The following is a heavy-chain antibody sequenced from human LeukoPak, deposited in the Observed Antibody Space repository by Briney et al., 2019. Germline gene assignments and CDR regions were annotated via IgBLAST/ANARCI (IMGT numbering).Heavy chain of an antibody. D-gene: IGHD3-22*01. Sequence: PGGSLRLSCAASGFTSSTYWMQWVRQAPGEGLVWVSRINTDGSTTTYADSVKGRFTISRDNSKNTLYLQMSSLRAEDTALYYCARRGKFDSSALTSQTPYYFDYWGQGTLVTVSS. J-gene: IGHJ4*02. CDR1: GFTSSTYW. CDR3: ARRGKFDSSALTSQTPYYFDY. CDR2: INTDGSTT. V-gene: IGHV3-74*01.